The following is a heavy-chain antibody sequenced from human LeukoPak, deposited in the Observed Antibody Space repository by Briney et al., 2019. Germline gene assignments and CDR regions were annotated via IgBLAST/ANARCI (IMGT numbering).Heavy chain of an antibody. Sequence: SETLSLTCTVSGGSISSYYWSWIRQPPGKGLEWIGYIYYSGSTNYNPSLKSRVTISVDTSKNQFSLKLSSVTAADTAVYYCARLGDVREWFDPGAREPWSPSPQ. CDR1: GGSISSYY. CDR3: ARLGDVREWFDP. J-gene: IGHJ5*02. CDR2: IYYSGST. D-gene: IGHD1-26*01. V-gene: IGHV4-59*01.